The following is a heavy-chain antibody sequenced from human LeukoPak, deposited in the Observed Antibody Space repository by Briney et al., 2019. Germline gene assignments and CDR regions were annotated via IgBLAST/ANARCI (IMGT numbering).Heavy chain of an antibody. J-gene: IGHJ4*02. D-gene: IGHD3-22*01. CDR3: AREPYSSGYYSADF. CDR2: INSDGSST. Sequence: GGSLRLSCAASGFTFSSYWMHWVRQAPGKGLVWVSRINSDGSSTSYADSVKGRFTISRDNAKNTLYLQMNSLRAEDTAVYYCAREPYSSGYYSADFWGQGTLVTVSS. CDR1: GFTFSSYW. V-gene: IGHV3-74*01.